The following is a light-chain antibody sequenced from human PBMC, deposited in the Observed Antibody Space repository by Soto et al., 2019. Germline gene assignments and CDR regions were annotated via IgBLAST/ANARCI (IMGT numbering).Light chain of an antibody. V-gene: IGKV3-20*01. CDR2: SAF. J-gene: IGKJ1*01. CDR1: QSVSSNY. CDR3: QYYGSSPWT. Sequence: EIVLTQSPGTLSLSPGERGTLSCRASQSVSSNYLAWYQQKPGQAPRRLIYSAFSRAPGIPDMFSGSGFGTDFTLTISRLEPEDFAVYYCQYYGSSPWTFGQGTKVEIK.